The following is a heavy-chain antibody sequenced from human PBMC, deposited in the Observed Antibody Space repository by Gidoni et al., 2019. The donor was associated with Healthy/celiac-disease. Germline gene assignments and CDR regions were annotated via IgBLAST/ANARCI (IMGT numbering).Heavy chain of an antibody. D-gene: IGHD5-12*01. CDR3: ATEMATGRGYFDY. J-gene: IGHJ4*02. V-gene: IGHV3-53*02. CDR2: IYSGGST. CDR1: GFTVSSNY. Sequence: EVQLVETGGGLIQPGGSLSLSCAASGFTVSSNYMSWVRQAPGKGLEWVSGIYSGGSTYYADSVKGRFTISRDNSKNTLYLQMNSLRAEDTAVYYCATEMATGRGYFDYWGQGTLVTVSS.